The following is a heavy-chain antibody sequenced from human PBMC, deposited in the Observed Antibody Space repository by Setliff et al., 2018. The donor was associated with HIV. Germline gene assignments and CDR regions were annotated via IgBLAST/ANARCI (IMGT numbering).Heavy chain of an antibody. CDR1: GGSINSPDSY. V-gene: IGHV4-31*03. D-gene: IGHD3-10*01. Sequence: SQTLSLTCTVSGGSINSPDSYWSWVRRHPGKGLEWLANIFYSGSTNYNPSLKSRITISKDTSKNQFSLKRTSVTAADTAIYYCAKVGGSLGSASGSGNNWFDPWGQGTLVTVSS. J-gene: IGHJ5*02. CDR2: IFYSGST. CDR3: AKVGGSLGSASGSGNNWFDP.